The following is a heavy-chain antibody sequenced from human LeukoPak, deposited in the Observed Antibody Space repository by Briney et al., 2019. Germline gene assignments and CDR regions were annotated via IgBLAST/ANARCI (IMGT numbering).Heavy chain of an antibody. CDR1: GFTFSSYW. D-gene: IGHD3-22*01. CDR3: ARGVSGHYGNDY. CDR2: IKGDGSIA. V-gene: IGHV3-74*01. J-gene: IGHJ4*02. Sequence: GGSLRLSCAASGFTFSSYWMHWVRQAPGKGLVWVSRIKGDGSIADYADSVKGRFSISRDNAENTLYLQMNSLRAEDTALYYCARGVSGHYGNDYWGQGTLVTVSS.